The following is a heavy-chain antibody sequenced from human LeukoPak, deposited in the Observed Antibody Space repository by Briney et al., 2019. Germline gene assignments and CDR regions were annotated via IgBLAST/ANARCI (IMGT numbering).Heavy chain of an antibody. V-gene: IGHV3-23*01. CDR1: GFTFSTYA. J-gene: IGHJ5*02. D-gene: IGHD3-3*01. Sequence: GESLKISCAASGFTFSTYAMNWVRQAPGKGLEWVSAINGDGGTTYYADSVKGRFTISRDNSKNTMYLQMNSLRAGDTAIYYCARDSGYDFWSGYVNWFDPGAREPWSPSPQ. CDR3: ARDSGYDFWSGYVNWFDP. CDR2: INGDGGTT.